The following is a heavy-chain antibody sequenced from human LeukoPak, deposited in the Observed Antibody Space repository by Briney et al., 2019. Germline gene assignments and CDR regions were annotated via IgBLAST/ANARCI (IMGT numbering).Heavy chain of an antibody. Sequence: SETLSLTCTVSGGSISSYYWSWIRQPPGKGLEWIGYIYYSGSTNYNPSLKSRVTISVDTSKNQFSLKLSSVTAADTAVYYCARDRGLRYPFNWFDPWGQGTLVTVSS. CDR2: IYYSGST. CDR1: GGSISSYY. J-gene: IGHJ5*02. D-gene: IGHD3-9*01. CDR3: ARDRGLRYPFNWFDP. V-gene: IGHV4-59*01.